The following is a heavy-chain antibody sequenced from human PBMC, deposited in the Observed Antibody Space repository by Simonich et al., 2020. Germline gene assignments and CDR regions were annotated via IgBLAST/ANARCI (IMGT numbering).Heavy chain of an antibody. CDR1: GYSISSGYY. V-gene: IGHV4-38-2*01. CDR2: IYPSGST. Sequence: QVQLQESGPGLVKPSETLSLTCAVSGYSISSGYYWGWIRQPPGKGLEWIGSIYPSGSTYDNPSLKSRVTISVDTSKNQFSLKLSSVTAADTAVYYCARVGYSNYYYYGMDVWGQGTTVTVSS. CDR3: ARVGYSNYYYYGMDV. D-gene: IGHD6-13*01. J-gene: IGHJ6*02.